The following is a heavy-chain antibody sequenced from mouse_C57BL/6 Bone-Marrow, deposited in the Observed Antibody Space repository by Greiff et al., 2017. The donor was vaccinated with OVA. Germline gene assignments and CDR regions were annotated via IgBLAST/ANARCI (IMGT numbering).Heavy chain of an antibody. CDR2: IDPETGGT. CDR3: TSRSTMVTNYAMDY. CDR1: GYTFTDYE. Sequence: QVQLQQSGAELVRPGASVTLSCKASGYTFTDYEMHWVKQTPVHGLEWIGAIDPETGGTAYNQKFKGKAILTADKSSSTAYMELRSLTSEDSAVYYCTSRSTMVTNYAMDYWGQGTSVTVSS. D-gene: IGHD2-2*01. J-gene: IGHJ4*01. V-gene: IGHV1-15*01.